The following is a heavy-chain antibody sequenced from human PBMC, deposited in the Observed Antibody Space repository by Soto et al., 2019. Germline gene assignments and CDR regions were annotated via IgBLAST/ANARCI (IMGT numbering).Heavy chain of an antibody. CDR1: GGSFSGYY. D-gene: IGHD3-10*01. V-gene: IGHV4-34*01. J-gene: IGHJ4*02. Sequence: SETLSLTCAVYGGSFSGYYWSWIRQPPGKGLEWIGEINHSGSTNYNPSLKSRVTISVDTSKNQSSLKLSSVTAADTAVYYCARVYYGSGHIDYWGQGTLVTVSS. CDR3: ARVYYGSGHIDY. CDR2: INHSGST.